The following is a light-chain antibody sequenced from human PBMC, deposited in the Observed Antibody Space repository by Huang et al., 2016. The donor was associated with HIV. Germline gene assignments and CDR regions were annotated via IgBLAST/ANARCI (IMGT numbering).Light chain of an antibody. V-gene: IGKV3-15*01. Sequence: EIVMTQSPPTLSVSPGERAALSCRASQSVSDNLAWYQQKPGQAPRVRIYGASTRATGIPARFSGSGSETEFTLTIRSLQSEDVAVYYCQQYSRWPPAFGGGTKVEIK. CDR3: QQYSRWPPA. CDR1: QSVSDN. CDR2: GAS. J-gene: IGKJ4*01.